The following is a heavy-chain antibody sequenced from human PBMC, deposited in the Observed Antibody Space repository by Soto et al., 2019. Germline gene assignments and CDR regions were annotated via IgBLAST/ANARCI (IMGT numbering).Heavy chain of an antibody. J-gene: IGHJ4*02. CDR1: GFTFSTYD. CDR2: IGTSGDT. CDR3: VRGPYFLSGDYSVRGFDY. Sequence: PGGSLRLSCAASGFTFSTYDMLWVRQTTGKGPEWVSTIGTSGDTHYPDSVKGRFTISREHAKNPLYLQMNSLPLGDTAVYYCVRGPYFLSGDYSVRGFDYWGQGTLVTVSS. V-gene: IGHV3-13*01. D-gene: IGHD3-10*01.